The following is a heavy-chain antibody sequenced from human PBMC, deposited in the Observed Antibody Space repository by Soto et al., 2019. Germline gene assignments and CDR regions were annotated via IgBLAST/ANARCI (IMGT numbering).Heavy chain of an antibody. CDR3: AKGGRYYYGSGSYFLHAFDI. V-gene: IGHV3-30*18. CDR1: GFTFSSYG. D-gene: IGHD3-10*01. Sequence: PGGSLRLSCAASGFTFSSYGMHWVRQAPGKGLEWVAVISYDGSNKYYADSVKGRFTISRDNSQNTLYLQMNSLRAEDTAVYYCAKGGRYYYGSGSYFLHAFDIWGQGTMVTVSS. J-gene: IGHJ3*02. CDR2: ISYDGSNK.